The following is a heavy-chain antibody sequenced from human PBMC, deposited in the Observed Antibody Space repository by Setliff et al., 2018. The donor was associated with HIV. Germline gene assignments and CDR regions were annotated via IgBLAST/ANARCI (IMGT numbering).Heavy chain of an antibody. J-gene: IGHJ4*02. V-gene: IGHV4-39*07. CDR1: GASISTYY. CDR3: ATYYIAVAGTFPY. D-gene: IGHD6-19*01. Sequence: PSEILSLTCTVSGASISTYYWSWIRQPPGKGLEWIGSIFYSGNTYYKPSLKSRVTISVDTSKNQLSLKLSSVTAADTAVYYCATYYIAVAGTFPYWGQGTLVTVSS. CDR2: IFYSGNT.